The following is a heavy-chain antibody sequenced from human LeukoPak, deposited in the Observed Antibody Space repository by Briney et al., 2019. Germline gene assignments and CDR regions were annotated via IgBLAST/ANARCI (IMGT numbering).Heavy chain of an antibody. V-gene: IGHV4-39*01. CDR2: IYYSGST. CDR1: GGSISSSSYY. Sequence: PSETLSLTCTVSGGSISSSSYYWGWIRQPPGRGLEWVGSIYYSGSTYYNPSLKSRVTISVDTSKNQFSLQLNSVTPEDTAVYFCARGSTTWIYDLGFDPWGQGTLVTVSS. J-gene: IGHJ5*02. D-gene: IGHD5/OR15-5a*01. CDR3: ARGSTTWIYDLGFDP.